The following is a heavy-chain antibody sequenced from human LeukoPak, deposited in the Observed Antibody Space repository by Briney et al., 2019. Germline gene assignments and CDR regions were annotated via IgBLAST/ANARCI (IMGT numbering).Heavy chain of an antibody. CDR3: ARSPHILTGENFDY. CDR1: GYTLTDYY. V-gene: IGHV1-2*02. D-gene: IGHD3-9*01. J-gene: IGHJ4*02. CDR2: INPNSGGT. Sequence: ASVKVSCKASGYTLTDYYLHWVRQAPGQGLEWMGWINPNSGGTNYAQRFYARVTMTRDTSISTAYMELSRLRSDDTAVYYCARSPHILTGENFDYWGQGTLVTVSS.